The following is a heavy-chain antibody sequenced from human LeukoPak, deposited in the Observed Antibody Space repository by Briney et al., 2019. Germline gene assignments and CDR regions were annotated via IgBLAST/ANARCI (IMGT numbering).Heavy chain of an antibody. CDR2: ISYDGNNK. D-gene: IGHD3-10*02. Sequence: PGGSLRLSCAASGFTFSGFAMHWVRQAPGKGLEWLAIISYDGNNKYFADSVKGRFTISRDNSKKTLYLQMNSLRIEDTAVYYCARGSTMLIYYWGQGTLVTVSS. J-gene: IGHJ4*02. CDR1: GFTFSGFA. CDR3: ARGSTMLIYY. V-gene: IGHV3-30-3*01.